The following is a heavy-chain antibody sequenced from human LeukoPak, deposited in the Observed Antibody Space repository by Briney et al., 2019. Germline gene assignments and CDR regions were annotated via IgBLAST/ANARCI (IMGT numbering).Heavy chain of an antibody. D-gene: IGHD6-13*01. CDR3: AKDMRPSQPIAAAGPPFAS. J-gene: IGHJ4*02. Sequence: GGSLRLSCAASGFTFSDYYMSWIRQAPGKGLEWISYISSGGSTIYYADSVRGQFTISRDNAKNSLYLQMNSLRAEDTALYYCAKDMRPSQPIAAAGPPFASWGQAALVPVSS. CDR1: GFTFSDYY. V-gene: IGHV3-11*01. CDR2: ISSGGSTI.